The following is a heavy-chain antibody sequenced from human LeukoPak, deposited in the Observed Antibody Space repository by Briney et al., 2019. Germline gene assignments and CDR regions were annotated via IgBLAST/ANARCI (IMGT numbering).Heavy chain of an antibody. Sequence: GGSLRLSCAASGFTFSDHYMDWVRQAPGKGLEWVGRIRNKANSYTTEYAASVKGRFAISRDDSKNSLYLQMNSLKTEDTAVYYCANLRGYSGYDCPWGQRTLVTVSS. J-gene: IGHJ5*02. CDR1: GFTFSDHY. CDR2: IRNKANSYTT. CDR3: ANLRGYSGYDCP. D-gene: IGHD5-12*01. V-gene: IGHV3-72*01.